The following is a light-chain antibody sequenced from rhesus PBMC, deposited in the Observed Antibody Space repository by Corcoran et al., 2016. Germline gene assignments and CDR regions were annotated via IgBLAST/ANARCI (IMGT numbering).Light chain of an antibody. V-gene: IGKV1-69*01. J-gene: IGKJ1*01. CDR2: SAS. CDR1: QGISNW. CDR3: QQHDNSPWT. Sequence: DIQMTQSPSSLSASVGDRVTITCSASQGISNWLAWYQQKPGKAPKPLRYSASNLETGVPSRFSGSGSGTDFTLTISSLQPEDIATYYCQQHDNSPWTFGQGTKVEIK.